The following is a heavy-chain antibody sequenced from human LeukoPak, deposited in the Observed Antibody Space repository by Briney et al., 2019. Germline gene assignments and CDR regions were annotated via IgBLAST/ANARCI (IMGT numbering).Heavy chain of an antibody. CDR3: ARSDYYGSGSYPHYFDS. CDR1: GGSISSSNW. Sequence: SETLSLTCAVSGGSISSSNWWSWVRQPPGKGLEWIGEIYHSGSTNYNPSLKSRVTISVDTSKNQFSLKLSSVTAADTAVYYCARSDYYGSGSYPHYFDSWGQGTLVTVSS. J-gene: IGHJ4*02. V-gene: IGHV4-4*02. CDR2: IYHSGST. D-gene: IGHD3-10*01.